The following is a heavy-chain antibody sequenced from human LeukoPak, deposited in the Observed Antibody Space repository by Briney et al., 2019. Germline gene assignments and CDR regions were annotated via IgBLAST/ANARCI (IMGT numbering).Heavy chain of an antibody. CDR1: GDSISSYY. CDR3: ARGYSNRWYVQFGP. CDR2: IYYSGST. Sequence: SQTLSLTCTVSGDSISSYYWNWIRQPPGKGLEWIGYIYYSGSTNYNPSLKSRVTISVDTSKNQFSLKLTSVTAADTAAYYCARGYSNRWYVQFGPWGQGTLVTVAS. V-gene: IGHV4-59*13. D-gene: IGHD6-13*01. J-gene: IGHJ5*02.